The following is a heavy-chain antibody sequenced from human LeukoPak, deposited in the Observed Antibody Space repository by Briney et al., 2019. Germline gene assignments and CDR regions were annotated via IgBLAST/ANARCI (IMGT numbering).Heavy chain of an antibody. CDR2: ISYDGSNK. CDR1: GFTFSSYA. J-gene: IGHJ4*02. Sequence: PGGSLRLSCAASGFTFSSYAMRWVRQAPGKGLEWVAVISYDGSNKYYADSVKGRFTISRDNSKNTLYLQMNSLRAEDTAVYYCAVYCSSTSCHFDYWGQGTLVTVSS. CDR3: AVYCSSTSCHFDY. V-gene: IGHV3-30-3*01. D-gene: IGHD2-2*01.